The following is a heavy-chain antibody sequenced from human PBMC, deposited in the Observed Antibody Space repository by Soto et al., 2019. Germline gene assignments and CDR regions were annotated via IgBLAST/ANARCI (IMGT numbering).Heavy chain of an antibody. CDR2: IYYSGST. CDR1: GGSISSSSYY. V-gene: IGHV4-39*01. CDR3: AIYRFGVVPAAMRAFDI. Sequence: QLQLQESGPGLVKPSETLSLTCTVSGGSISSSSYYWGWIRQPPGKGLEWIGSIYYSGSTYYNPSLKSRVTISVDTSKNQFSLKLSSVTAADTAVYYCAIYRFGVVPAAMRAFDIWGQGTMVTVSS. D-gene: IGHD2-2*01. J-gene: IGHJ3*02.